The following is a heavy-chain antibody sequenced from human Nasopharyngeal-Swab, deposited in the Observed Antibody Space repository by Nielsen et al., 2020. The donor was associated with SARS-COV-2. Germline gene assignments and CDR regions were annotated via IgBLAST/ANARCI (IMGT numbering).Heavy chain of an antibody. CDR2: IYSGGST. D-gene: IGHD3-3*01. CDR1: GFTVSSNY. J-gene: IGHJ3*02. V-gene: IGHV3-66*01. Sequence: GESLKISCAASGFTVSSNYMSWVRQAPGKGLEWVSVIYSGGSTYYADSVKGRFTISRDNSKNTLYLQMNSLRAEDTAVYYCAREGRYYDFWSGYYSPSHSDAFDIWGQGTMVTVSS. CDR3: AREGRYYDFWSGYYSPSHSDAFDI.